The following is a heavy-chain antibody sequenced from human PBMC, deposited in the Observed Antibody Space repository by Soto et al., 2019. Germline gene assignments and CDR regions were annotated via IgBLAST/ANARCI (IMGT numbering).Heavy chain of an antibody. CDR3: ARFTRGSSGDY. CDR2: IKEDGSDK. J-gene: IGHJ4*02. D-gene: IGHD6-25*01. V-gene: IGHV3-7*01. CDR1: GFTFNTYW. Sequence: EVQLVESGGDLVKPGGYLRLSCVASGFTFNTYWMSWVRQAPGKGLEWVANIKEDGSDKYYVDSVKGRFTISRDNAKNLLYLQMNSLGAGDTAMYYCARFTRGSSGDYWGQGTLVTVSS.